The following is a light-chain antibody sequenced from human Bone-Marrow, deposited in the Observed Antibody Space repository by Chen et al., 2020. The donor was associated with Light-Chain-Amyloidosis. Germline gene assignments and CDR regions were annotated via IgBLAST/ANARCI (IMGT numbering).Light chain of an antibody. Sequence: SYVLTQAPSVSVAPAQTARITCGGDDIETESVHWYQQKPGQAPVLVVEDDSDRPSGIPERFSGSNSGNTATLTISRVEAGDEADYYCQVWDSLSDQVVFGGGTKLTVL. CDR3: QVWDSLSDQVV. CDR2: DDS. J-gene: IGLJ2*01. V-gene: IGLV3-21*02. CDR1: DIETES.